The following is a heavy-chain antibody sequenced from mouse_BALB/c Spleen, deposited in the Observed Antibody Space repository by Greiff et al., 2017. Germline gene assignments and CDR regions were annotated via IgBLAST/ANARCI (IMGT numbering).Heavy chain of an antibody. D-gene: IGHD2-2*01. V-gene: IGHV1S81*02. CDR1: GYTFTSYW. Sequence: QVQLKQSGAELVKPGASVKLSCKASGYTFTSYWMHWVKQRPGQGLEWIGEINPSNGRTNYNEKFKSKATLTVDKSSSTAYMQLSSLTSEDSAVYYCARVGYAYAMDYWGQGTSVTVSS. CDR2: INPSNGRT. CDR3: ARVGYAYAMDY. J-gene: IGHJ4*01.